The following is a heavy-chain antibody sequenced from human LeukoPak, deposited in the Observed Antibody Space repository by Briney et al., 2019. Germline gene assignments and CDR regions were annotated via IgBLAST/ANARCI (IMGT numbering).Heavy chain of an antibody. CDR2: INHSGST. J-gene: IGHJ4*02. D-gene: IGHD1-1*01. Sequence: PSETLSLPCAVYGGSFSGYYWSWIRQPPGKGLEWIGEINHSGSTNYNPSLKSRVTISVDTSKNQFSLKLSSVTAADTAVYYCARGGWNKFDYWGQGTLVTVSS. V-gene: IGHV4-34*01. CDR3: ARGGWNKFDY. CDR1: GGSFSGYY.